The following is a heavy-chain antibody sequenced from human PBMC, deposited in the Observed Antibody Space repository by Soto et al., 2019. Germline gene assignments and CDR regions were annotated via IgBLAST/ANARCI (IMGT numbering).Heavy chain of an antibody. CDR3: AMSSRSWYSYDPMDV. CDR2: INAGNGNT. D-gene: IGHD6-13*01. Sequence: QVQLVQSGAEVKKPGASVKVSCKASGYTFSSYAMHWVRQAPGQGLGWMGWINAGNGNTTYSQKFMGRVTITRDTSARPDNMELSSLSSEDTAVYYCAMSSRSWYSYDPMDVGGQGTTVTVSS. V-gene: IGHV1-3*01. J-gene: IGHJ6*02. CDR1: GYTFSSYA.